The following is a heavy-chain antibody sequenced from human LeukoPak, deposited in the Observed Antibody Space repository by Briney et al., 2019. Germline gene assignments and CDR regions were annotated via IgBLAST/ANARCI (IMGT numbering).Heavy chain of an antibody. CDR1: GDSIRSSSYY. D-gene: IGHD3-22*01. Sequence: SETLTLTCTVSGDSIRSSSYYWVWLRQPPGKGLGWIATIYYSGGTYYNPYLKSRVTISVDTSKNQYSLKLRSVTAADTAMYYCARYWGPYDNSGAYFDYWGQGTPVTVSS. J-gene: IGHJ4*02. V-gene: IGHV4-39*01. CDR2: IYYSGGT. CDR3: ARYWGPYDNSGAYFDY.